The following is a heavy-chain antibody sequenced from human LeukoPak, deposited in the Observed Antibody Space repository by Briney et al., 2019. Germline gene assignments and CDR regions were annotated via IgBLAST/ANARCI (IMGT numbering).Heavy chain of an antibody. CDR2: ISAYNGNT. Sequence: VASVKVSCKASGYTFTSYDINWVRQATGQGLEWMGWISAYNGNTNYAQKLQGRVTMTTDTSTSTAYMELRSLRSDDTAVYYCARGVPTTVTLVAYYYYYYMDVWGKGTTVTVSS. J-gene: IGHJ6*03. CDR1: GYTFTSYD. V-gene: IGHV1-18*01. D-gene: IGHD4-11*01. CDR3: ARGVPTTVTLVAYYYYYYMDV.